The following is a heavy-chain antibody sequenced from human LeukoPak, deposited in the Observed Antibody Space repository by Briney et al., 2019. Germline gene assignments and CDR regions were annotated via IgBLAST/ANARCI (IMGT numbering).Heavy chain of an antibody. Sequence: PSETLSLTCTVSGGSISSYYWSWIRQPSGKGLEWIGYIYYSGSTNYNPSLKSRVTISVDTSKNQFSLKLSSVTAADTAVYYCARDRPDGITGTRGPYGMDVWGKGTTVTVSS. CDR3: ARDRPDGITGTRGPYGMDV. V-gene: IGHV4-59*01. D-gene: IGHD1-20*01. CDR2: IYYSGST. J-gene: IGHJ6*04. CDR1: GGSISSYY.